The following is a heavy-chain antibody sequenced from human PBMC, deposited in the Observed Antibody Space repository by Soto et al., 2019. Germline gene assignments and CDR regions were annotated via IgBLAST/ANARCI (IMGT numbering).Heavy chain of an antibody. Sequence: QHWGSLGLSCAASGFSVSSSAISWVRQEPGKGLEWVSGIRGSGGSTYYADSVKGRFTISRDNSKNTLYLQLNSLRAEDTAVYYCARGDPQQLPSYYYYYYGMDVWGQGTTVTVSS. D-gene: IGHD6-13*01. V-gene: IGHV3-23*01. CDR2: IRGSGGST. J-gene: IGHJ6*02. CDR1: GFSVSSSA. CDR3: ARGDPQQLPSYYYYYYGMDV.